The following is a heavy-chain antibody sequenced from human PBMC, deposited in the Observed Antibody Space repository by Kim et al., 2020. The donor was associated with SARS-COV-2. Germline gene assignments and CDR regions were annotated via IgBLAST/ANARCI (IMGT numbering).Heavy chain of an antibody. Sequence: ASVKVSCKASGYTFTSYDINWVRQATGQGLEWMGWMNPNSGNTGYAQKFQGRVTMTRNTSISTAYMELSSLRPEDTGVHYRVRDTSSSWNYFYYLMYVWG. CDR1: GYTFTSYD. D-gene: IGHD6-13*01. V-gene: IGHV1-8*01. CDR2: MNPNSGNT. J-gene: IGHJ6*01. CDR3: VRDTSSSWNYFYYLMYV.